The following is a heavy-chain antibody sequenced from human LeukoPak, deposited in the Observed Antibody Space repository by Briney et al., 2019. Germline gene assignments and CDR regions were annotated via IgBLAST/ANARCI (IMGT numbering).Heavy chain of an antibody. CDR2: IHSNGGT. Sequence: SETLSLTCSVSGGSINNFYGSWIRQPPGMRLEWIGYIHSNGGTNYNPSLKSRITMLVDTSKNQFSLKLNSVTAADTAVYYCARHVSGIYGSRGDLDHWGPGTLVTVSS. V-gene: IGHV4-59*08. D-gene: IGHD3-10*01. J-gene: IGHJ4*02. CDR1: GGSINNFY. CDR3: ARHVSGIYGSRGDLDH.